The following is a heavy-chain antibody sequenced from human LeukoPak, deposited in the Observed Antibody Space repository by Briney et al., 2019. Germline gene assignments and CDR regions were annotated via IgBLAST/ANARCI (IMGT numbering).Heavy chain of an antibody. CDR2: ISSSSSYI. CDR1: GFTFSSYS. J-gene: IGHJ4*02. CDR3: ARDLAELLWFGELLQRWRRFDY. V-gene: IGHV3-21*01. D-gene: IGHD3-10*01. Sequence: GGSLRLSCAASGFTFSSYSMNWVRQAPGEGLEWVSSISSSSSYIYYADSVKGRFTISRDNAKNSLYLQVNSLRAEDTAVYYCARDLAELLWFGELLQRWRRFDYWGQGTLVTVSS.